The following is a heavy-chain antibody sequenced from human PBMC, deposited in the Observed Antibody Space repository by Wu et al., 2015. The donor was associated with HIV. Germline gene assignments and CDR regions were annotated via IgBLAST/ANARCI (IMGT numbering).Heavy chain of an antibody. J-gene: IGHJ6*03. Sequence: QVQLVQSGAEVKKPGASVKVSCKASGYTFTSYYMHWVRQAPGQGLEWMGIINPSGGSTSYAQKFQGRVTMTRDTSTSTVYMELSSLRSEDTAVYYCARDVLERLFLGYYYYMDVWGKGTTVTVSS. CDR1: GYTFTSYY. D-gene: IGHD1-1*01. CDR3: ARDVLERLFLGYYYYMDV. V-gene: IGHV1-46*03. CDR2: INPSGGST.